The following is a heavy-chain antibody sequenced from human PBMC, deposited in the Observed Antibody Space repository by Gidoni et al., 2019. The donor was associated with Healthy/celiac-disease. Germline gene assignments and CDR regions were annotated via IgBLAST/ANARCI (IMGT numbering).Heavy chain of an antibody. D-gene: IGHD3-10*02. CDR1: GVTFSSYA. CDR2: ISGSGDST. CDR3: AKDPSGSILPVRGYNY. Sequence: EVQLVESGGGLVQPGGSLRLSCAASGVTFSSYAMSWFRQAPGKGLEWVSAISGSGDSTYYADSVKGRFTISRDNSKNTLYLQMNSLRAEDTAVYYCAKDPSGSILPVRGYNYWGQGTLVTVSS. J-gene: IGHJ4*02. V-gene: IGHV3-23*04.